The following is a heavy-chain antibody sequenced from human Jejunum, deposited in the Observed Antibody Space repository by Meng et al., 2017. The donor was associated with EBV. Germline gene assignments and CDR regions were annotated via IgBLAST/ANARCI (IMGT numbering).Heavy chain of an antibody. D-gene: IGHD5-24*01. CDR3: ARDRGVEDY. CDR2: IHHSGST. V-gene: IGHV4-4*02. J-gene: IGHJ4*02. CDR1: CGSTNTDNW. Sequence: VQLQGPGPGSVQTLGTSSLTCAVSCGSTNTDNWWSWVRQPPGKGLEYIGEIHHSGSTKYNPSLKSRVTISVDKSNNHFSLKLSSVTAADTAVYYCARDRGVEDYWGQGTLVTVSS.